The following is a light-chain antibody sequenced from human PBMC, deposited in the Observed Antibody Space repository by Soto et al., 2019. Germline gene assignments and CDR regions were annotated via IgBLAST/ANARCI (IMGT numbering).Light chain of an antibody. J-gene: IGLJ2*01. CDR3: SSYTGSSTYVV. Sequence: QSVLTQPASVCGSPGQSITISCTGTSSDVGGYNYVSWYQHHPGKAPKLMIYDVDIRPSGVSNRFSGSKSGNTASLTISGLQAEDEADYYCSSYTGSSTYVVFGGGTKVTVL. V-gene: IGLV2-14*03. CDR2: DVD. CDR1: SSDVGGYNY.